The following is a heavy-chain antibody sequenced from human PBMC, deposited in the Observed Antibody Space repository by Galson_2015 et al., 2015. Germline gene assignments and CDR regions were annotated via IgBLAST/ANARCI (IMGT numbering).Heavy chain of an antibody. J-gene: IGHJ3*02. CDR1: GFTFSSYS. Sequence: SLRLSCAASGFTFSSYSMNWVCQAPGKGLEWVSSISSSSNYIYYADSVKGRFAISRDNAKNSLYLQMNSLRAEDTAVYYCARVLTSGSYPLFDDAFDIWGQGTMVTVSS. D-gene: IGHD1-26*01. V-gene: IGHV3-21*01. CDR3: ARVLTSGSYPLFDDAFDI. CDR2: ISSSSNYI.